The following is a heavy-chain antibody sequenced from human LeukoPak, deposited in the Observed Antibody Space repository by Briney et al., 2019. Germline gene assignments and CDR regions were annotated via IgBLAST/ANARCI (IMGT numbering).Heavy chain of an antibody. CDR2: ISHRGTT. Sequence: SETLSVTCAVSGVSITSGGHSWSWLRQPPGKGLEWIGYISHRGTTYYTPSLKSRVTISVDRSNNQFSLRLTSVTAADTAVYYCARGVEGVYAFDIWGQRTMVTVSS. V-gene: IGHV4-30-2*01. CDR1: GVSITSGGHS. CDR3: ARGVEGVYAFDI. J-gene: IGHJ3*02.